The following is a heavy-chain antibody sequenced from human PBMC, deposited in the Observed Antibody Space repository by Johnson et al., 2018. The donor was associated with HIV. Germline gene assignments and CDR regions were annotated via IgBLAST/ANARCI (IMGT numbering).Heavy chain of an antibody. CDR1: GFTFSNYG. CDR3: ATDVYGAREWRPAFDI. V-gene: IGHV3-30*03. CDR2: ISYDGSNK. Sequence: QVLLVESGGGVVQPGRSLRLSCAASGFTFSNYGMHWVRQAPGKGLEWVAVISYDGSNKYYADSVKGRFTISRDNSKNTLYLQMNSLRAEDTALYYCATDVYGAREWRPAFDIWGQGTMVTVSS. D-gene: IGHD4-17*01. J-gene: IGHJ3*02.